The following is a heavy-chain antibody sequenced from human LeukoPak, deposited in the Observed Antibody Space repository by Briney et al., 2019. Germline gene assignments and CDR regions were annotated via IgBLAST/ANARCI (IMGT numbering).Heavy chain of an antibody. Sequence: GGSLRLSCAASGFTFSKYWMLWVRQAPGKGLESVSRINTDGTVTTYADSVKGLFTVSRDNADNTMFLQMNSVRDEDTAVYYCATKQWLAPPPDSWGQGTPVTVSS. V-gene: IGHV3-74*01. CDR1: GFTFSKYW. CDR2: INTDGTVT. J-gene: IGHJ4*02. CDR3: ATKQWLAPPPDS. D-gene: IGHD6-19*01.